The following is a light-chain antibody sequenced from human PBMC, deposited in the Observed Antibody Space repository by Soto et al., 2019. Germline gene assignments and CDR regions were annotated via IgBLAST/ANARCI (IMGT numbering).Light chain of an antibody. Sequence: QSALTQPASVSGSPGQSITISCTGTSSDVGGYNYVSWYQQNPGKAPKLMIYDVSNRPSGVSNRFSGSKSVNTASLTISGLQAEDEADYYCSSYTSSSTRVFGGGTKLTVL. CDR2: DVS. CDR1: SSDVGGYNY. J-gene: IGLJ2*01. CDR3: SSYTSSSTRV. V-gene: IGLV2-14*01.